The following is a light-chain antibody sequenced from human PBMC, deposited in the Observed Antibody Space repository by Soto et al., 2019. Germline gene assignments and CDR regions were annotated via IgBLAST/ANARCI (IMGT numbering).Light chain of an antibody. CDR1: QSVNTN. Sequence: EIVMTQSPVTLSVSPGERATLSCRASQSVNTNLAWYQQKPGQAPRLLIYGVFNRATGIPARFSGSGSGTEFSLTISSLQSEDFAVYYCQHYNNLPLTFGGGTTVEIK. V-gene: IGKV3-15*01. J-gene: IGKJ4*01. CDR2: GVF. CDR3: QHYNNLPLT.